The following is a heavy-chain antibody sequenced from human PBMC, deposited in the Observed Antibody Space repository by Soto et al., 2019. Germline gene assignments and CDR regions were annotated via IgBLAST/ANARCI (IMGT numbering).Heavy chain of an antibody. CDR3: ARAPYDYGDYTFDY. D-gene: IGHD4-17*01. CDR1: GVSISSGSYY. J-gene: IGHJ4*02. V-gene: IGHV4-31*03. Sequence: QVQLQESGPGLVKPSQTLSLTCSVSGVSISSGSYYWSWIRPHPGKGLEWIGYIFSSGSTYYNPSLKGRVTISVDTSKNHFYLNPSSVTAADTAVYYCARAPYDYGDYTFDYWGQGTLVTVSS. CDR2: IFSSGST.